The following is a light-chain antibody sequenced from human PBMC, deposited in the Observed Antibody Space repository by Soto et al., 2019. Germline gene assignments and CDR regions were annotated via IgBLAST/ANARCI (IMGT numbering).Light chain of an antibody. CDR2: QAS. CDR1: QSVSSN. J-gene: IGKJ4*01. V-gene: IGKV3-15*01. CDR3: QEDNESPFS. Sequence: EIVMTQFPATLSVSPGQRATLSCRASQSVSSNLAWYHQKPGQAPRLLIYQASTRAAGIPARFSRSESGTEFILTISSLQSEDLAVYYCQEDNESPFSFGGGTEVEIK.